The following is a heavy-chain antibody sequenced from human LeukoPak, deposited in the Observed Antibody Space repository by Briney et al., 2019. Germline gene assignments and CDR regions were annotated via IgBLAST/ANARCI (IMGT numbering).Heavy chain of an antibody. CDR2: ISAGNGNT. Sequence: ASVKVSCKASEYTFTSYAMHWVRQAPGQRLEWMGWISAGNGNTKYSQKFQGRVTITRDTSASTAYMELSSLRSEDTAVYYCARDVVRGVIIGFDPWGQGTLVTVSS. D-gene: IGHD3-10*01. J-gene: IGHJ5*02. CDR3: ARDVVRGVIIGFDP. CDR1: EYTFTSYA. V-gene: IGHV1-3*01.